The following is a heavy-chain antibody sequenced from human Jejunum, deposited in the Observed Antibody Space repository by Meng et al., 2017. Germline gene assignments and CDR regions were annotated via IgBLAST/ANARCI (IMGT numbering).Heavy chain of an antibody. D-gene: IGHD4-11*01. CDR2: ITAGNGNT. CDR1: GYTFNNYP. CDR3: AREDDYRNYFDY. J-gene: IGHJ4*02. Sequence: QVQLVQSGAEVKKPGASVKVSCKASGYTFNNYPMHWVRQAPGQRLEWMGRITAGNGNTKYSQKFQGRITISRDTSASTAYMELRSLRSEDTAFYYCAREDDYRNYFDYWGQGTLVTVSS. V-gene: IGHV1-3*01.